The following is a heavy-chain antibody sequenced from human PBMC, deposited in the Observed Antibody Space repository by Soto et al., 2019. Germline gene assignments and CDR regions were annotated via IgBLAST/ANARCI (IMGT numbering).Heavy chain of an antibody. CDR2: ISYTGRT. J-gene: IGHJ6*02. D-gene: IGHD7-27*01. CDR3: AREWGLLPYYVMNV. CDR1: GDSVTSGSYY. V-gene: IGHV4-61*03. Sequence: SETLSLTCIVSGDSVTSGSYYWTWLRQPPGKGLEWIGYISYTGRTKYNPSLQSRVTISVDTSKNDFSLNLSSVTAADTAVYFCAREWGLLPYYVMNVWGHGTAVTVS.